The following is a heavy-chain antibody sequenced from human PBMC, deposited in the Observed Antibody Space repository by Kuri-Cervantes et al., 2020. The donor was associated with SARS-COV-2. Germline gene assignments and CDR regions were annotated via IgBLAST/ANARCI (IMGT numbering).Heavy chain of an antibody. D-gene: IGHD3-3*01. CDR1: GFTVSSNY. Sequence: GESLKISCAASGFTVSSNYMSWVRQAPGKGLEWVSVIYSGGSTYYADSVKGRFTISRDDSKNTLYLQMNSLKTEDTAVYYCTTDGDYDFWSGYYDDYWGQGTLVTVSS. V-gene: IGHV3-66*01. J-gene: IGHJ4*02. CDR3: TTDGDYDFWSGYYDDY. CDR2: IYSGGST.